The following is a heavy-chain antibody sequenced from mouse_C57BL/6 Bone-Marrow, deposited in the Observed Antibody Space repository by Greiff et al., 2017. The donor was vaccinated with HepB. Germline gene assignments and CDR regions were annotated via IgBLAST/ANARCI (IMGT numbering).Heavy chain of an antibody. Sequence: EVQLVESGGGLVKPGGSLKLSCAASGFTFSSYAMSWVRQTPEKRLEWVATISDGGSYTYYPDNVKGRFTISRDNAKNNLYLQMSHLKSEDTAMYYCARDRAITTVVALVPYAMDYWGQGTSVTVSS. V-gene: IGHV5-4*01. CDR2: ISDGGSYT. J-gene: IGHJ4*01. D-gene: IGHD1-1*01. CDR1: GFTFSSYA. CDR3: ARDRAITTVVALVPYAMDY.